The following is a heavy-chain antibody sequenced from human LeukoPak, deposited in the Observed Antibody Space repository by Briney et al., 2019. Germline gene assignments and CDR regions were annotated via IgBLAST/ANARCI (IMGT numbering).Heavy chain of an antibody. J-gene: IGHJ4*02. CDR1: GGSISSSSYY. CDR3: ASSELVRGYHFDY. D-gene: IGHD6-6*01. Sequence: PAETLSLTCTVSGGSISSSSYYWGWIRQPPGKGLEWIGSIYYSGSTYYNPSLKSRVTISVDTSKNQFSLKLSSVTAADTAVYYCASSELVRGYHFDYWGQGTLVTVCS. CDR2: IYYSGST. V-gene: IGHV4-39*01.